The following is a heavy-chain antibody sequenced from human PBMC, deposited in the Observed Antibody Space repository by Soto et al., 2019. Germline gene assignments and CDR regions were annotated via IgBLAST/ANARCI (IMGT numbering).Heavy chain of an antibody. CDR3: ARDYDRDSFDP. V-gene: IGHV3-53*01. CDR1: GVTVCGNH. J-gene: IGHJ5*02. D-gene: IGHD3-9*01. CDR2: IYSGGNT. Sequence: PVGSMKLACADSGVTVCGNHIMLFRQVPGKGLEWVSVIYSGGNTYYADSVKGRFTISRDNSKNTLYLQMNSLRAEDTAVYFCARDYDRDSFDPWGQGTLVNVS.